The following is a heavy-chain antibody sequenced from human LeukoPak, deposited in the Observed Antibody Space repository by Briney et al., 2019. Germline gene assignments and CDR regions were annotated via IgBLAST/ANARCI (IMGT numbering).Heavy chain of an antibody. V-gene: IGHV3-7*01. Sequence: GGSLRLSCAASGFTFSSYAMSWVRQAPGKGLEWVANIKQDGSEKYYVDSVKGRFTISRDNAKNSLYLQMNSLRAEDTAVYYCARATVLRYFDWLLPKPYLNDYWGQGTLVTVSS. CDR1: GFTFSSYA. CDR2: IKQDGSEK. CDR3: ARATVLRYFDWLLPKPYLNDY. D-gene: IGHD3-9*01. J-gene: IGHJ4*02.